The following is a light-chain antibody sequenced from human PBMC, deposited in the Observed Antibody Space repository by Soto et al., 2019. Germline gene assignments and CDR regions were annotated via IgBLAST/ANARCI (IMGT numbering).Light chain of an antibody. Sequence: QSALTQPASVSGSPGQSITISCIGTSSDDGGYNYVSWYQQHPGKAPKLMIYDVSNRPSGVSNRFSGSKSDNTASLAISGLQVEDEADYYCSSYTSTSAVVFGGGTKLTVL. CDR1: SSDDGGYNY. CDR2: DVS. CDR3: SSYTSTSAVV. J-gene: IGLJ2*01. V-gene: IGLV2-14*01.